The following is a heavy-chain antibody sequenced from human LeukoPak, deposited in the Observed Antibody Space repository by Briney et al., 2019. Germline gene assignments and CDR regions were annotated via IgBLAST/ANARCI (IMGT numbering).Heavy chain of an antibody. Sequence: ASVKVSCKTSGYSFSSYGISWVRQAPGQGLELMGWISATNGNTKYTQSLQGRVTMTTDTYTRTAYMQLRSLTSVDTAIYDCSRDMSLAVSMMSPDYWGQGTLVTVSS. D-gene: IGHD2-8*01. CDR3: SRDMSLAVSMMSPDY. CDR2: ISATNGNT. CDR1: GYSFSSYG. V-gene: IGHV1-18*01. J-gene: IGHJ4*02.